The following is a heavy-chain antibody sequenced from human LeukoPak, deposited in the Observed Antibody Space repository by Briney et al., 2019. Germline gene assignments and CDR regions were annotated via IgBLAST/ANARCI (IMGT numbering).Heavy chain of an antibody. J-gene: IGHJ4*02. D-gene: IGHD3-16*01. CDR3: NTGLGGY. Sequence: GGSLRLSCAASGFTFSNTWMSWVRQAPGKGLEWVGRIKSKTDGGTTDYAAPVKGRFTISRDDSKNTLYLQMNSLKTDCTDVYYCNTGLGGYWGQGTLVTVSS. CDR2: IKSKTDGGTT. CDR1: GFTFSNTW. V-gene: IGHV3-15*01.